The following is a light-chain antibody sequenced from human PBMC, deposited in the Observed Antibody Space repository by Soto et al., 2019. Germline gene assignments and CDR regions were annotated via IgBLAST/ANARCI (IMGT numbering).Light chain of an antibody. CDR2: QVT. CDR1: SSDIGGYYY. Sequence: LTQPASVSGPPGQSITISCTGTSSDIGGYYYVSWYQHHPGKAPKLLIYQVTNRPSRVSNRFSGSKSGNTASLTISGLQADDEADYYCTSYSSSDIFYVFGTGTKVTVL. CDR3: TSYSSSDIFYV. V-gene: IGLV2-14*01. J-gene: IGLJ1*01.